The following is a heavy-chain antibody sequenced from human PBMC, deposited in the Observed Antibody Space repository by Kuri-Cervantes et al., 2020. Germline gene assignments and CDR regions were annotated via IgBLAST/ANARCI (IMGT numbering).Heavy chain of an antibody. CDR1: GFTFSSYW. V-gene: IGHV3-7*01. D-gene: IGHD6-19*01. J-gene: IGHJ4*02. CDR2: IKQDGSEK. CDR3: ARGFSSGRGAFEY. Sequence: GESLKISCAASGFTFSSYWMSWVRQAPGKGLEWVANIKQDGSEKYYVDSVKGRLTISRDNAKNSLYLQMNSLRDEDTAVYDCARGFSSGRGAFEYWGQGTLVTVSS.